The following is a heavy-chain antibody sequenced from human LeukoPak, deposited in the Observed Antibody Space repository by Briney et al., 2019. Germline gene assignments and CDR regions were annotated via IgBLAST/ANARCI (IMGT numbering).Heavy chain of an antibody. D-gene: IGHD2-15*01. Sequence: SVKVSCKASGGTFSSYAISWVRQAPGQGLEWMGGIIPIFGTANYAQKFQGRVTITADESTSTAYMELSSLRSEDTAVYYCARASGGARTHYYYGMDVWGKGTTVNVSS. CDR1: GGTFSSYA. V-gene: IGHV1-69*01. CDR2: IIPIFGTA. J-gene: IGHJ6*04. CDR3: ARASGGARTHYYYGMDV.